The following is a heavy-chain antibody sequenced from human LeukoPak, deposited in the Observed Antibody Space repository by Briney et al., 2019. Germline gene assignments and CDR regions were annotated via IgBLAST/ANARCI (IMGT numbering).Heavy chain of an antibody. Sequence: SETLSLTCAVYGGSFSGCYWSWIRQPPGKGLEWIGEINHSGSTNYNPSLKSRVTISVDTSKNQFSLKLSSVTAADTAVYYCARGSYSSSWYRGRFDPWGQGTLVTVSS. J-gene: IGHJ5*02. V-gene: IGHV4-34*01. CDR1: GGSFSGCY. CDR3: ARGSYSSSWYRGRFDP. D-gene: IGHD6-13*01. CDR2: INHSGST.